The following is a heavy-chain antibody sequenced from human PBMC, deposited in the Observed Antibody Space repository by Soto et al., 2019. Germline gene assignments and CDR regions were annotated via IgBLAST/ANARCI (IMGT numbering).Heavy chain of an antibody. V-gene: IGHV1-69*02. Sequence: SVKVSCKASGGTFISYTISWVRQAPGQGLEWMGRIIPILGIANYAQKFQGRVTITADKSTSTAYMELRSLRSDDTAVYYCARAVGYYYGMDVWGQGTTVTVSS. J-gene: IGHJ6*02. CDR2: IIPILGIA. CDR3: ARAVGYYYGMDV. D-gene: IGHD6-19*01. CDR1: GGTFISYT.